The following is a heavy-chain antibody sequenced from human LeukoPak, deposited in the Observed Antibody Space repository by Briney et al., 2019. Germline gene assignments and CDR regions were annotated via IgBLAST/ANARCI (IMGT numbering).Heavy chain of an antibody. V-gene: IGHV1-69*05. Sequence: SVKVSCKAPGGTFSSYAISWVRQAPGQGLEWMGGIIPIFGTANYAQKFQGRVTITTDESTSTDYMELSSLRSEDTAVYYCARRGPLDDLRGYSYGYLNYFDYWGQGTLVTVSS. J-gene: IGHJ4*02. CDR3: ARRGPLDDLRGYSYGYLNYFDY. D-gene: IGHD5-18*01. CDR1: GGTFSSYA. CDR2: IIPIFGTA.